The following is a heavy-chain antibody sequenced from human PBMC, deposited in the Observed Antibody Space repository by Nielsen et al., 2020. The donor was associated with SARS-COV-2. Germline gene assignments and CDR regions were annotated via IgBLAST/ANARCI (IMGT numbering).Heavy chain of an antibody. Sequence: GGSLRLSCAASGFTFSSYWMNWVRQAPGKGLEWVANIKQDGSEKYYGDSVKGRFTISRDNAKNSLYLQMNSLRAEDTAVYYCAKDYDFWSGYFDYWGQGTLVTVSS. CDR2: IKQDGSEK. CDR3: AKDYDFWSGYFDY. V-gene: IGHV3-7*03. J-gene: IGHJ4*02. CDR1: GFTFSSYW. D-gene: IGHD3-3*01.